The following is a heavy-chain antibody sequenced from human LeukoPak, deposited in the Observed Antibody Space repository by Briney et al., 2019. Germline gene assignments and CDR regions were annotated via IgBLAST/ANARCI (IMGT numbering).Heavy chain of an antibody. CDR2: INSDGSST. V-gene: IGHV3-74*01. D-gene: IGHD3-10*01. CDR1: GFTFSNYW. J-gene: IGHJ4*02. CDR3: ARVGYYSSGPFSYFDY. Sequence: GGSLRLSCAASGFTFSNYWMHWVRQVPGKGLVWVSRINSDGSSTNYADSVKGRFTISRDSSENTLYLQMNSLGVEDTAVYYCARVGYYSSGPFSYFDYWGQGTLVTVSS.